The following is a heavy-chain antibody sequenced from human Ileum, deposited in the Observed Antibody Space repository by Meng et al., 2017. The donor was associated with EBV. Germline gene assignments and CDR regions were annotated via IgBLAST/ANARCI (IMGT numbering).Heavy chain of an antibody. Sequence: VLVVQSGDEVKKPGASVKVSCKASGYTFTSQYMNWVRQAPGQGLEWMGTINPSGGSTTYAQKFQGRVTMTRDTSTSTVYMELSSLRSEDTAVYYCARRSGWYWGQGTLVTVSS. V-gene: IGHV1-46*01. CDR2: INPSGGST. D-gene: IGHD6-19*01. CDR1: GYTFTSQY. J-gene: IGHJ4*02. CDR3: ARRSGWY.